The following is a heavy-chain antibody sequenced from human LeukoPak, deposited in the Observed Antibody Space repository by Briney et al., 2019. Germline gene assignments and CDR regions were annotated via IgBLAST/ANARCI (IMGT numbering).Heavy chain of an antibody. J-gene: IGHJ4*02. CDR2: IKQDGSQR. D-gene: IGHD6-6*01. Sequence: GGSLRLSCTASGFTFSDCWMTWVRQAPGKGPEWVANIKQDGSQRYCVDSVRGRFTISRDNAKNSLFLQMNGLRAEDTAVYYCARRGGSSSRRSPIDYWGQGTLVTVSS. CDR3: ARRGGSSSRRSPIDY. CDR1: GFTFSDCW. V-gene: IGHV3-7*01.